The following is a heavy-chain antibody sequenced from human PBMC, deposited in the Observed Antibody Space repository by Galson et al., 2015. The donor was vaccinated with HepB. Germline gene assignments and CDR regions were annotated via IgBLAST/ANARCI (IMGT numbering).Heavy chain of an antibody. CDR1: GYSFTSYW. J-gene: IGHJ6*02. Sequence: QSGAEVKKPGESLRISCKGSGYSFTSYWISWVRQMAGKGLEWMGRIDPSDSYTNYSPSFQGHVTISADKSISTAYLQWSSLKASDTAMYYCARQSTDFSGDYGMDVWGQGTTVTVSS. D-gene: IGHD1-26*01. CDR2: IDPSDSYT. V-gene: IGHV5-10-1*01. CDR3: ARQSTDFSGDYGMDV.